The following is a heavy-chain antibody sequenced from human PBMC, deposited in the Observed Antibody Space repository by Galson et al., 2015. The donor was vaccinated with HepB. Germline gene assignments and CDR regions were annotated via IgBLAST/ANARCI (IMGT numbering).Heavy chain of an antibody. CDR2: ISYDAKTK. CDR1: GFTFSLYG. Sequence: SLRLSCAASGFTFSLYGMHWIRQAPGKGLEWVAVISYDAKTKYYADSVKGRFTISRDNSKNTLYLQMNSLRAEDTSVYYCARDHGYYDTSGYHFDYWGQGTLVTVSS. V-gene: IGHV3-30*04. J-gene: IGHJ4*02. D-gene: IGHD3-22*01. CDR3: ARDHGYYDTSGYHFDY.